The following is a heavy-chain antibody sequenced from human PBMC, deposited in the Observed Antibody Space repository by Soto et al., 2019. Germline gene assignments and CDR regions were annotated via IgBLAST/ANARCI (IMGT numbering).Heavy chain of an antibody. D-gene: IGHD4-17*01. Sequence: GASVKVSCKVSGYTLTELSMHWVRQAPGKGLEWMGGFDPEDGETIYAQKFQGRVTMTEDTSTDTAYMELSSLRSEDTAVYYCATARGAGDDYGGKAAGNYFDYWGQGTLVTVSS. CDR3: ATARGAGDDYGGKAAGNYFDY. J-gene: IGHJ4*02. V-gene: IGHV1-24*01. CDR1: GYTLTELS. CDR2: FDPEDGET.